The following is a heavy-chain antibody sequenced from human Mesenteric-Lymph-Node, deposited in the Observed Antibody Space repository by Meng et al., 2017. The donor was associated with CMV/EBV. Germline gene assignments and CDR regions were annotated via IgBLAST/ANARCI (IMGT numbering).Heavy chain of an antibody. CDR2: IYYSGST. J-gene: IGHJ4*02. D-gene: IGHD6-19*01. V-gene: IGHV4-39*07. CDR1: GGSISSSSYY. Sequence: SETLSLTCTVSGGSISSSSYYWGWIRQPPGKGLEWIGSIYYSGSTYYNPSLKSRVTISVDTSKKQFSLKLSSVTAADTAVYYCARDRRYSRGWSNYFDYWGQGTLVTVSS. CDR3: ARDRRYSRGWSNYFDY.